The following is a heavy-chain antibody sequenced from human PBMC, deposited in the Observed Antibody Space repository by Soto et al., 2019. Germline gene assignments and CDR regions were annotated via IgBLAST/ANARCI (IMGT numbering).Heavy chain of an antibody. J-gene: IGHJ4*02. D-gene: IGHD3-10*01. V-gene: IGHV3-23*01. Sequence: GGSLRLSCAASGFTFSSYAMSWVRQAPGKGLEWVSGISGSGGSTYYADSVKGRLTISRDNSKDTLYLQMNSLRAEDTAIYYCAKEFGSGSYYKGDYWGQGTLVTVSS. CDR2: ISGSGGST. CDR3: AKEFGSGSYYKGDY. CDR1: GFTFSSYA.